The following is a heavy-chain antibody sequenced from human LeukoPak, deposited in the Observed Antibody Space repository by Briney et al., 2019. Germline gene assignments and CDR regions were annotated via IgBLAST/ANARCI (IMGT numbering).Heavy chain of an antibody. CDR1: GYTFTNNY. V-gene: IGHV1-46*01. Sequence: ASVKVSCKASGYTFTNNYLHWVRQAPGQGLEWMGMIYPRDGSTSHAQNFQGRVTVTRDTSTTTVHMELRGLRSEDTAVYYCARDQEGFDYWGQGTVVTVSS. CDR3: ARDQEGFDY. CDR2: IYPRDGST. J-gene: IGHJ4*02.